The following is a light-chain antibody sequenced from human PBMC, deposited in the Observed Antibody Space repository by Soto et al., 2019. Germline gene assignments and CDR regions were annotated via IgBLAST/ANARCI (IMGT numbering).Light chain of an antibody. CDR1: QIVSVDY. V-gene: IGKV3-20*01. CDR3: QQYGNSPLT. CDR2: GAS. Sequence: ETVLTQSPGTLSLSQGGRATLSCRASQIVSVDYLAWYQQKPGQAPRLLIYGASSRATGIPDRFSGSGSGTDFTLTISRLEPEDFAVYYCQQYGNSPLTFGPGTKVDIK. J-gene: IGKJ3*01.